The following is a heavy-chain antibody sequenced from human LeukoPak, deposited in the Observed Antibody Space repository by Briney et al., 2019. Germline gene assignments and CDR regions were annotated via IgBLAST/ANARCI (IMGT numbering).Heavy chain of an antibody. CDR2: IYTIGTT. V-gene: IGHV3-66*01. Sequence: PGGSLRLSCTASGFTVSSSYMSWVRQAPGKGLEWVSLIYTIGTTYYADSVKGRFTISRDNSKNTVYLQTNSLRAEDTAVYYCARGSATATIQLDNWGQGTLVTVSS. CDR3: ARGSATATIQLDN. D-gene: IGHD5-24*01. J-gene: IGHJ4*02. CDR1: GFTVSSSY.